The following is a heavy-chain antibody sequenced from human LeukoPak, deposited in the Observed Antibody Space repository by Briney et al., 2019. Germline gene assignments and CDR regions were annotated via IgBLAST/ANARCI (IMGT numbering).Heavy chain of an antibody. CDR3: ARVLAIFGLDTTDFYMDD. J-gene: IGHJ6*03. D-gene: IGHD3/OR15-3a*01. CDR2: TSGSI. Sequence: SETLSLTCAVSGASISSHYWSWIRLPPGKGLEWIGYTSGSISDNPSLKSRVAVSVDPSQNQVSLSLTSVTAADTAVYYCARVLAIFGLDTTDFYMDDWGKGTTVTVSS. V-gene: IGHV4-59*11. CDR1: GASISSHY.